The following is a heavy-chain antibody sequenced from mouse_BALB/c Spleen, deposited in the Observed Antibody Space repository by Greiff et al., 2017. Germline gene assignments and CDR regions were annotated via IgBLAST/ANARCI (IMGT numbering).Heavy chain of an antibody. V-gene: IGHV5-17*02. D-gene: IGHD3-1*01. CDR3: ATQGETSGYGY. Sequence: EVQGVESGGGLVQPGGSRKLSCAASGFTFSSFGMHWVRQDPEKGLEWVAYISSGSSTIYYADTVKGRFTISRDNPKNTLFLQMTSLRSEDTALYYCATQGETSGYGYWGQGTTLTVSS. J-gene: IGHJ2*01. CDR2: ISSGSSTI. CDR1: GFTFSSFG.